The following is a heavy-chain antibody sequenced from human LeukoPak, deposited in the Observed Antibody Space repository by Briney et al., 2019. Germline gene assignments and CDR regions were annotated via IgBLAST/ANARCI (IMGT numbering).Heavy chain of an antibody. V-gene: IGHV4-59*12. Sequence: SETLSLTCTVSGGSISNYYWNWIRQPPGKGLEWIGYFYYGGSTDYSPSLKSRVTISVDTSKNQYSLELRSVTAADTAVYYCARASQIFGVVSSWYYFDYWGQGTLVTVSS. CDR1: GGSISNYY. CDR3: ARASQIFGVVSSWYYFDY. CDR2: FYYGGST. J-gene: IGHJ4*02. D-gene: IGHD3-3*01.